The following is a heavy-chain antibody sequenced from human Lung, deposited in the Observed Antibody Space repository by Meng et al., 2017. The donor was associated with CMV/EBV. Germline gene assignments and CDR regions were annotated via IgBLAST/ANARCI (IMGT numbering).Heavy chain of an antibody. D-gene: IGHD3-3*01. V-gene: IGHV2-5*01. Sequence: SGPXLVXPTQTLTLTCAFSGFSLSTSGVGVAWIRQPPGKALEWLAVIYFNGDKRYSPSLKTRLTIIKDTSKNEVVLTLTNVDPVDTATYYCGHRRDSFDYHGLDVWXQGTXVTVSS. CDR1: GFSLSTSGVG. J-gene: IGHJ6*02. CDR3: GHRRDSFDYHGLDV. CDR2: IYFNGDK.